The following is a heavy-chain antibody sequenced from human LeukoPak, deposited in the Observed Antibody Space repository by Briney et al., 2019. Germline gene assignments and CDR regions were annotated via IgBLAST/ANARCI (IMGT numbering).Heavy chain of an antibody. CDR2: IIPIFGTA. V-gene: IGHV1-69*01. CDR3: ARQGCSSTSCYTNYYSYYYMDV. D-gene: IGHD2-2*02. CDR1: GGTFSSYA. J-gene: IGHJ6*03. Sequence: SVKVSCKASGGTFSSYAISWVRQAPGQGLEWMGGIIPIFGTANYAQKFQGRVTITADESTSTAYMELSSLRSEDTAVYYCARQGCSSTSCYTNYYSYYYMDVWGKGTTVTVSS.